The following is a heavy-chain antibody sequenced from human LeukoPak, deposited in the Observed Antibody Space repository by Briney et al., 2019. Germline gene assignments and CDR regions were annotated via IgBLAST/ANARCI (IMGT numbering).Heavy chain of an antibody. CDR3: ARVFHDSSGYYYIDF. J-gene: IGHJ4*02. Sequence: GGSLRLSCAASGFTFSVHYMDWVRQAPGKGLVWVGRGRDKPHSYSTEYAASVKGRFTVSRDDSKNSLYLQMNSLKTEDTAVYFCARVFHDSSGYYYIDFWGQGTLVTVSS. V-gene: IGHV3-72*01. D-gene: IGHD3-22*01. CDR2: GRDKPHSYST. CDR1: GFTFSVHY.